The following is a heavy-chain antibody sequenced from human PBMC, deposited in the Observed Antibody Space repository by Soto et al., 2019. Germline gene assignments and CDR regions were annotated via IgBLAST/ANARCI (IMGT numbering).Heavy chain of an antibody. V-gene: IGHV1-69*01. CDR2: IIPIFGTA. CDR1: GGTFSSYA. D-gene: IGHD3-22*01. J-gene: IGHJ3*02. Sequence: QVQLVQSGAEVKKPGSSVKVSCKASGGTFSSYAISWVRQAPGRGLEWMGGIIPIFGTANYAQKFQGRVTITADESTSTAYMELSSLRSEDTAVYYCARDRPPYYYDSSGYDDAFDIWGQGTMVTVSS. CDR3: ARDRPPYYYDSSGYDDAFDI.